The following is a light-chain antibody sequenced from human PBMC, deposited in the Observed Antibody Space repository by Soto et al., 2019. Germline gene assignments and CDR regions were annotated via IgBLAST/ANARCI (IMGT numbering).Light chain of an antibody. J-gene: IGKJ1*01. Sequence: EVVLTQSPGSLSLSPGDRATLSCGASQSLVNTYVAWYQQKAGQAPRLLIYDASTRATGIPDRFSGSGSGTDFTLSISRLEPEDFAVYYCQSYGSSRTFGHGTKVDIK. CDR2: DAS. V-gene: IGKV3-20*01. CDR3: QSYGSSRT. CDR1: QSLVNTY.